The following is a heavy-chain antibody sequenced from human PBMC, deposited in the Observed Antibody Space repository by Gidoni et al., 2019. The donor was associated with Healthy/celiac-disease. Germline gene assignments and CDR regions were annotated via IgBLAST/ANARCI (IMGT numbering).Heavy chain of an antibody. V-gene: IGHV3-30*02. D-gene: IGHD1-26*01. J-gene: IGHJ4*02. CDR1: GFPFRSYG. CDR2: IRYDGSKK. Sequence: QVQLVESGGGVVQPGGSLRLSFAASGFPFRSYGRHWVRQAPGKGLEWVEFIRYDGSKKYYADSVKGRFTISRDNSKTTLYLQMNSLRAEDTAVYYCAKDSEIYSGSYWGDFDYWGQGTLVTVSS. CDR3: AKDSEIYSGSYWGDFDY.